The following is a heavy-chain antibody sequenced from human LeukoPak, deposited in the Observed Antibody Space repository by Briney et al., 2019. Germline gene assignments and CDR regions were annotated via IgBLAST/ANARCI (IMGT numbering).Heavy chain of an antibody. V-gene: IGHV3-23*01. J-gene: IGHJ4*02. D-gene: IGHD3-9*01. CDR2: ISGSGGST. Sequence: GGTLRLSCAASGFTFSSYGMSWVRQAPGKGLEWVSAISGSGGSTYYADSVKGRFTISRDNSKNTLYLQMNSLRAEDTAVYYCAKALVQYYDILTGFFFDYWGQGTLVTVSS. CDR1: GFTFSSYG. CDR3: AKALVQYYDILTGFFFDY.